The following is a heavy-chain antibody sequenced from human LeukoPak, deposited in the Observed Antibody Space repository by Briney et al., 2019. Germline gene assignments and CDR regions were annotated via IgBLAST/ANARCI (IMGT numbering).Heavy chain of an antibody. D-gene: IGHD3-9*01. CDR1: GYSFTSYW. CDR2: ISPGDSDT. CDR3: ASSRYTWLGDS. V-gene: IGHV5-51*01. J-gene: IGHJ4*02. Sequence: GESLKISCQISGYSFTSYWVGWVRQMPGKGLEWMGIISPGDSDTRYSPSFQGQVTISADKSISTAYLQWSSLKASDTGMYYCASSRYTWLGDSWGQGTLVTVSS.